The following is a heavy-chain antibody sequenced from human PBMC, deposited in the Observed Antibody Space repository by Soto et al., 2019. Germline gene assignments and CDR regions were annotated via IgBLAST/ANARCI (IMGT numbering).Heavy chain of an antibody. V-gene: IGHV1-69*02. Sequence: SSVNGSCKGSGCTISVDTISWGRNAHEKGLEWMGRIIPILGIANYAQKSQGRVTITADKSTSTAYMELSSLRSEDTAVYYCASSHRLAPANAAFDIWGQGTMVTVSS. D-gene: IGHD2-2*01. CDR1: GCTISVDT. CDR3: ASSHRLAPANAAFDI. CDR2: IIPILGIA. J-gene: IGHJ3*02.